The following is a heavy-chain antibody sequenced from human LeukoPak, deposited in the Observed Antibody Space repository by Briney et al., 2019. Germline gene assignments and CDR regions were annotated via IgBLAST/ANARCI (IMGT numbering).Heavy chain of an antibody. J-gene: IGHJ4*02. CDR1: GFTFGDYA. D-gene: IGHD4-4*01. Sequence: GGSLRLSCTASGFTFGDYAMSWVRQAPGKGLEWVGFIRSKAYGGTTEYAASVKGRFTISRDDSKSIAYLQMNSLKTEDTAVYYCTREPDYILPWASDYWGQGTLVTVSS. CDR3: TREPDYILPWASDY. CDR2: IRSKAYGGTT. V-gene: IGHV3-49*04.